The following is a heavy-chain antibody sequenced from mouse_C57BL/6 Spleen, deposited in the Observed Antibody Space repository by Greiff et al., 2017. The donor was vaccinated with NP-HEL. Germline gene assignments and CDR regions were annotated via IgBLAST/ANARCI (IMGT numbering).Heavy chain of an antibody. CDR2: INPSNGGT. J-gene: IGHJ2*01. CDR1: GYTFTSYW. V-gene: IGHV1-53*01. Sequence: QVQLQQSGTELVKPGASVKLSCKASGYTFTSYWMHWVKQRPGQGLEWIGNINPSNGGTNYNEKFKSKATLTVDKSSSTAYMQLSSLTSEDSAVYYCARSLVRITTERDYWGQGTTLTVSS. CDR3: ARSLVRITTERDY. D-gene: IGHD1-1*01.